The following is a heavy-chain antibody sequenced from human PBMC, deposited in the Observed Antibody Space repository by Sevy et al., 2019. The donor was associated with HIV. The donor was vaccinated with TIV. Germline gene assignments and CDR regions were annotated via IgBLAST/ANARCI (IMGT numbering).Heavy chain of an antibody. CDR1: GFTFSNAW. J-gene: IGHJ4*02. V-gene: IGHV3-15*01. Sequence: GGSLRLSCAASGFTFSNAWMSWVRQAPGKGLEWVGRIKTKKEGGRIDYAAPVKGRFTISRDDSKNTLSLQMNSLKTEDTAVYYCTTDPITLFGVVISEAGPDYWGQGTLVTVSS. CDR2: IKTKKEGGRI. CDR3: TTDPITLFGVVISEAGPDY. D-gene: IGHD3-3*01.